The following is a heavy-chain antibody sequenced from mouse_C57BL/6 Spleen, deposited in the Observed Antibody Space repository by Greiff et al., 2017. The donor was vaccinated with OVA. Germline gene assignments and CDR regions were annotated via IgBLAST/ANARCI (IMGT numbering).Heavy chain of an antibody. V-gene: IGHV5-4*01. CDR2: ISDGGSYT. CDR3: ARDKLRYFDY. D-gene: IGHD1-1*01. J-gene: IGHJ2*01. Sequence: EVKLMESGGGLVKPGGSLKLSCAASGFTFSSYAMSWVRQTPEQRLEWVATISDGGSYTYYPDNVKGRFTISRDNAKNNLYLQMSHLKSEDTAMYYCARDKLRYFDYWGQGTTLTVSS. CDR1: GFTFSSYA.